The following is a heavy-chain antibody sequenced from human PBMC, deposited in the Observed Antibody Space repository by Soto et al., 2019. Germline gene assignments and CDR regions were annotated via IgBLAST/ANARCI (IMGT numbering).Heavy chain of an antibody. CDR3: ARDPERCSGGSCYPVDWFDP. CDR2: ISSSSSTI. D-gene: IGHD2-15*01. CDR1: GLTFSSYS. V-gene: IGHV3-48*02. J-gene: IGHJ5*02. Sequence: GGSLRLSCAASGLTFSSYSMNWVRQAPGKGLEWVSYISSSSSTIYYADSVKGRFTISRDNAKNSLYLQMNSLRDEDTAVYYCARDPERCSGGSCYPVDWFDPWGQGTLVTVSS.